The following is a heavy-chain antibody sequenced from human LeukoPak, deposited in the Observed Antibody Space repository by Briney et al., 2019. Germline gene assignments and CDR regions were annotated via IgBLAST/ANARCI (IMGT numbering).Heavy chain of an antibody. CDR2: INHSGST. Sequence: SETLSLTCAVYGGSFGGYYWSWIRQPPGKGLEWIGEINHSGSTNYNPSLKSRVTISVDTSKNQFSLKLSSVTAADTAVYYCARAGYYDSSGLDYWGQGTLVTVSS. CDR1: GGSFGGYY. D-gene: IGHD3-22*01. V-gene: IGHV4-34*01. CDR3: ARAGYYDSSGLDY. J-gene: IGHJ4*02.